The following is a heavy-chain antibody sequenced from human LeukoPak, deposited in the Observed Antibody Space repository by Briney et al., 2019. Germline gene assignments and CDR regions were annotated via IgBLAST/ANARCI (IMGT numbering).Heavy chain of an antibody. CDR2: ISNDGSNE. CDR1: GFTFSSYG. CDR3: AKDSVSSGLMGASHP. J-gene: IGHJ1*01. D-gene: IGHD1-26*01. Sequence: PGRSLRLSCAASGFTFSSYGMHWVRQAPGKGPEWVAVISNDGSNEYYAYSVKGRFTISRDHSRKTLYLQMNSLRAEDTAVYYCAKDSVSSGLMGASHPWGQGTLVTVSS. V-gene: IGHV3-30*18.